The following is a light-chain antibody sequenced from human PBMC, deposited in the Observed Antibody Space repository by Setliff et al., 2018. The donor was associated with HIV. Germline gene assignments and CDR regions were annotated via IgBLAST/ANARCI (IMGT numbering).Light chain of an antibody. J-gene: IGLJ1*01. Sequence: QSALTQPPSVSAAPGQKVTISCSGSSSNIGNNFGFWFQQFPGTAPKLLIDDNNKRPLGIPDRFSGSKSGTSATLGITGLQTGDEADYYCGSWDSSLSIFVFGSGTKVTVL. V-gene: IGLV1-51*01. CDR3: GSWDSSLSIFV. CDR2: DNN. CDR1: SSNIGNNF.